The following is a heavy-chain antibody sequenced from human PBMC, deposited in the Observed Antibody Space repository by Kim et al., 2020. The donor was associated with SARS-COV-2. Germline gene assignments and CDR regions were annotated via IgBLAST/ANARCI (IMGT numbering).Heavy chain of an antibody. V-gene: IGHV4-34*01. D-gene: IGHD4-4*01. J-gene: IGHJ6*02. CDR3: ARLQPGDYYYYGMDV. Sequence: PSLTSRVTISVDTSKNQFSLKLSSVTAADTAVYYCARLQPGDYYYYGMDVWGQGTTVTVSS.